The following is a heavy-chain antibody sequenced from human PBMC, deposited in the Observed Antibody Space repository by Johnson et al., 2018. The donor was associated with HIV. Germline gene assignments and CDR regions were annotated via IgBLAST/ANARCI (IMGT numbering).Heavy chain of an antibody. V-gene: IGHV3-30-3*01. CDR3: TTDPYGSGP. CDR1: GFTFSSYA. J-gene: IGHJ3*01. Sequence: QVQLVESGGGVVQPGRSLRLSCAASGFTFSSYAMHWVRQAPGKGLEWVAVISHDGSNKYYAAAVKGRFTSSRDDSKNTLYLQMNSLKTEDTAVYYCTTDPYGSGPWGQGTMVTVSS. D-gene: IGHD3-10*01. CDR2: ISHDGSNK.